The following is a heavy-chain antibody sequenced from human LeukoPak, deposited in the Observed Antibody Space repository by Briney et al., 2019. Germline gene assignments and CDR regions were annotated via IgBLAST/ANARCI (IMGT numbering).Heavy chain of an antibody. CDR2: TYHGGST. CDR3: ASPRVDYGGNSFDY. D-gene: IGHD4-23*01. V-gene: IGHV4-4*02. Sequence: PSETLSLTCAVSGASISNTSWWSWVRQPPGKGLEWIGETYHGGSTNYNPSLKSRVTISVDKSKNQFSLKLKSVTAADTAVYYCASPRVDYGGNSFDYRGQGILVTVSS. J-gene: IGHJ4*02. CDR1: GASISNTSW.